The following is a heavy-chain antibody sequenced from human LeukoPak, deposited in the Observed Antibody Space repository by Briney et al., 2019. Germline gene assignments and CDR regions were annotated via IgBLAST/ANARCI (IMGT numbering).Heavy chain of an antibody. CDR1: GFTFSSYG. CDR2: IRYDGTNK. J-gene: IGHJ4*02. D-gene: IGHD4-11*01. Sequence: QPGGSLRLSCAASGFTFSSYGMHWVRQAPGKGLEWVAFIRYDGTNKYYADSVKGRFTISRDNSKNTLYLQMNSLRAEDTAVYYCAKDMASRDDYSNLFDYWGQGTLDTVSS. CDR3: AKDMASRDDYSNLFDY. V-gene: IGHV3-30*02.